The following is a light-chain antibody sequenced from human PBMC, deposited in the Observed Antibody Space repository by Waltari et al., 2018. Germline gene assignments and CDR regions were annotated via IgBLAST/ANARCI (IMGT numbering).Light chain of an antibody. J-gene: IGKJ4*01. CDR3: QQGYTSLLLT. CDR1: QSIGDY. V-gene: IGKV1-39*01. CDR2: GSS. Sequence: DIQMTQSPSSLSASVGDRVTITCRASQSIGDYLNWYQQKPGKAPKVLIYGSSILESGVQSRFSGSGYGTEFTLTSSRLQPEDFATYYCQQGYTSLLLTFGGGTKVDIK.